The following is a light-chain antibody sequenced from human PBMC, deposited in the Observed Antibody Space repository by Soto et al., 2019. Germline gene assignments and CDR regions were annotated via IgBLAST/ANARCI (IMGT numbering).Light chain of an antibody. Sequence: DIPMTQSPSTLSGSVGDRVTITCRASQTISSWLDWYQQKPGKAHQLLSDKASNLKSGVPSRFGGRGAGTEFTLTISSLQPDDLATYYCQHYKSYSEAFGQGTKVDIK. J-gene: IGKJ1*01. CDR3: QHYKSYSEA. CDR1: QTISSW. CDR2: KAS. V-gene: IGKV1-5*03.